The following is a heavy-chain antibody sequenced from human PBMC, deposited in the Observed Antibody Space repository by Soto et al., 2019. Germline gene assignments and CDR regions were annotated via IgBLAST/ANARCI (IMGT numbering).Heavy chain of an antibody. CDR3: ARGPCSGGSCYYLDN. J-gene: IGHJ4*02. D-gene: IGHD2-15*01. CDR1: GGSISSRSYY. Sequence: SETLSLTCTVSGGSISSRSYYWVWIRQPPGKGLEWIGSIYYSGSTYYNPSLKSRVTISVDTSKNQFSLKLSSVTAADTALYYCARGPCSGGSCYYLDNWGQGALVTVSS. CDR2: IYYSGST. V-gene: IGHV4-39*01.